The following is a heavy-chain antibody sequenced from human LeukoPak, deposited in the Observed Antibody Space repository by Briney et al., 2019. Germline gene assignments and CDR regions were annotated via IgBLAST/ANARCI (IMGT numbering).Heavy chain of an antibody. D-gene: IGHD5-24*01. V-gene: IGHV3-23*01. J-gene: IGHJ4*02. Sequence: GGSLRLSCAASGFTFSTYAMSWVRQAPGKGLEWVSTIGGISGNTYYADSVQGRFTISRDNSKNTLYLQMSSLRAEDTAVYYCASRERWLQPFDCWGQGTLVTVPS. CDR2: IGGISGNT. CDR1: GFTFSTYA. CDR3: ASRERWLQPFDC.